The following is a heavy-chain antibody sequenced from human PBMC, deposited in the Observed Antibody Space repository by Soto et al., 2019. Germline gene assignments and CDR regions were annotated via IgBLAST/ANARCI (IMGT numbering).Heavy chain of an antibody. CDR2: ISAYNGNT. Sequence: QVQLVQSGAEVKKPGASVKVSCKASGYTFTSYGISWVRQAPGQGLEWMGWISAYNGNTNYAQKLQGRVTMTTDTSTSTANMELRSVESDETAVYYCARATGGSGSMWFDPWGQGTMVTVSS. CDR1: GYTFTSYG. J-gene: IGHJ5*02. CDR3: ARATGGSGSMWFDP. V-gene: IGHV1-18*04. D-gene: IGHD3-10*01.